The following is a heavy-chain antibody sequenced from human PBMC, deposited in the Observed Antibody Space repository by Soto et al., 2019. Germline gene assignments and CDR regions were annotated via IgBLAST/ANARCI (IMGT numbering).Heavy chain of an antibody. CDR1: GYTFTSYA. D-gene: IGHD3-9*01. Sequence: RASVKVSCKASGYTFTSYAMHWVRQAPGQRLEWMGWINAGNGNTKYSQKFQGRVTMTRDTSTSTVYMELSSLRSEDTAVYYCARDLSYYDILTGYYTFDYWGQGTLVTVSS. V-gene: IGHV1-3*01. CDR3: ARDLSYYDILTGYYTFDY. CDR2: INAGNGNT. J-gene: IGHJ4*02.